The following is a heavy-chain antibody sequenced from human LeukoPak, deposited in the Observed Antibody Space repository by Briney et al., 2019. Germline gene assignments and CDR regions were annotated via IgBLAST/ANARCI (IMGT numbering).Heavy chain of an antibody. J-gene: IGHJ5*02. Sequence: ASVTVSCTASGYTFTSYDINWVRQATGQGLEWMGWMNPNSGNTGYAQKFQGRVTMTRNTSISTAYMELSSLRSEDTAVYYCARNGVVVPAAILRDNWFDPWGQGTLVTVSS. V-gene: IGHV1-8*01. CDR3: ARNGVVVPAAILRDNWFDP. D-gene: IGHD2-2*02. CDR2: MNPNSGNT. CDR1: GYTFTSYD.